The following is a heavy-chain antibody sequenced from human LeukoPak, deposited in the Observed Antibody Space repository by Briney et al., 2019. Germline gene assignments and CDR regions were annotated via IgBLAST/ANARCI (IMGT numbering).Heavy chain of an antibody. CDR1: GGSINSRSYY. J-gene: IGHJ4*02. CDR3: MRDAGIAAPPDF. Sequence: PSETLSLTCNVSGGSINSRSYYWGWIRQSPGKGLEWIGSIFYTGITFYNPSLKSRVSISIDTSKNQFSLKVNSVTAADTAVYYCMRDAGIAAPPDFWGQGTLVTVSS. D-gene: IGHD6-13*01. CDR2: IFYTGIT. V-gene: IGHV4-39*07.